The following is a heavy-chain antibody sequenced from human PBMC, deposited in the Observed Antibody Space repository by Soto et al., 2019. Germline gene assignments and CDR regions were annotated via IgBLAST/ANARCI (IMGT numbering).Heavy chain of an antibody. V-gene: IGHV5-10-1*03. CDR3: ARRGSSGLFTLMPFDI. CDR2: IDPRDSYT. D-gene: IGHD6-19*01. Sequence: EVQLVQSGAEVKKHGESLRISCKGSGYSFTDFWINWVRQMPGKGLEWMGRIDPRDSYTNFSPSFQGHVTISVDKSITTAYLHWSSLKASDTAMYYCARRGSSGLFTLMPFDIWGQGTMVTVSS. CDR1: GYSFTDFW. J-gene: IGHJ3*02.